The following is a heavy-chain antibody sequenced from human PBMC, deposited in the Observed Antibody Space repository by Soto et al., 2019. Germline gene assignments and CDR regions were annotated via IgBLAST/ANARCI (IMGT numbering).Heavy chain of an antibody. CDR3: AGLYDYDSSGNDY. J-gene: IGHJ4*02. D-gene: IGHD3-22*01. Sequence: SETLSLTCAVSGGSISSSNWWSWVRQPPGKGLEWIGEIYHSGSTNYNPSLKSRVTISVDKSKNQFSLKLSSVTAADTAVYYCAGLYDYDSSGNDYWGQGTLVTVSS. CDR2: IYHSGST. CDR1: GGSISSSNW. V-gene: IGHV4-4*02.